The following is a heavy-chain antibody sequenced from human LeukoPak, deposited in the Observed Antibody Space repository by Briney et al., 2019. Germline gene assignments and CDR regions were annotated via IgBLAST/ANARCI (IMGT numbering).Heavy chain of an antibody. V-gene: IGHV1-18*01. J-gene: IGHJ5*02. Sequence: ASVKVSCKASGYTFSSYGINWVRQAPGQGLEWMGWISVINNANTRYAQNFQGRLTMTTDTSTSTAYMELRSLRSDDTAVYYCARGLYSSGREVDPWGQGTLVTVSS. D-gene: IGHD6-19*01. CDR1: GYTFSSYG. CDR3: ARGLYSSGREVDP. CDR2: ISVINNANT.